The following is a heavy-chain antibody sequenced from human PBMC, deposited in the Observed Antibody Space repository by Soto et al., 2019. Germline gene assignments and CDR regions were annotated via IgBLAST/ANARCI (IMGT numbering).Heavy chain of an antibody. CDR1: GYTLTDHY. J-gene: IGHJ5*02. CDR3: ARVHYDNSGFLLDP. CDR2: INPKSGDT. V-gene: IGHV1-2*04. Sequence: ASVKVSCKASGYTLTDHYIHWVRHAPGQGLEWVGWINPKSGDTHYAQKFRGWVTMTRDTSINTAYMELSSLKSDDTAVYYCARVHYDNSGFLLDPWGQGTVVTVSS. D-gene: IGHD3-22*01.